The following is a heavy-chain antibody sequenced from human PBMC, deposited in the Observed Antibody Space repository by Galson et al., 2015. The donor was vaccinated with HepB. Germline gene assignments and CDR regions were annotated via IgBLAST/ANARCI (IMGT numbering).Heavy chain of an antibody. CDR3: ARGPDYYDSSGSYGMDV. CDR1: GGSLSGYY. D-gene: IGHD3-22*01. Sequence: ETLSLTCAVYGGSLSGYYWSWIRQPPGKGLEWIGEINRSGRTNYKPSLKSRVTISVDTSKNQFSLELRSATAADTAVYYCARGPDYYDSSGSYGMDVWGQGTTVTVSS. V-gene: IGHV4-34*01. CDR2: INRSGRT. J-gene: IGHJ6*02.